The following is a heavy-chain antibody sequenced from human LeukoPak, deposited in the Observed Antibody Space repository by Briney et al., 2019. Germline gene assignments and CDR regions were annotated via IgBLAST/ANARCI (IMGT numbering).Heavy chain of an antibody. V-gene: IGHV1-46*01. CDR3: ARISYDGGFDY. CDR1: GYTFTNYY. Sequence: ASVKVSCKTSGYTFTNYYMHWVRQAPGQGLEWMGIINPSGNITTYAQKFQGRVTMTRDMSTSTVYMELSSLRSEDTAVYYCARISYDGGFDYWGQGTLVTVSS. D-gene: IGHD4-23*01. CDR2: INPSGNIT. J-gene: IGHJ4*02.